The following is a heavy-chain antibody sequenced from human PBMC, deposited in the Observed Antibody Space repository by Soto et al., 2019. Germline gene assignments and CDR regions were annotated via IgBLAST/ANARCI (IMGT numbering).Heavy chain of an antibody. D-gene: IGHD6-13*01. CDR1: GFTFSYYE. CDR3: ARDTGRASADL. J-gene: IGHJ5*02. CDR2: ISHTDRLT. V-gene: IGHV3-48*03. Sequence: EVQLAESGGDLVQPGGSLRLSCVGSGFTFSYYEMNWVRQAPGKGLERVAFISHTDRLTHYPDSVKGRFTISRDNAQTSLYLEMTSLRVEDTGVYYCARDTGRASADLWGQGPLVTVSS.